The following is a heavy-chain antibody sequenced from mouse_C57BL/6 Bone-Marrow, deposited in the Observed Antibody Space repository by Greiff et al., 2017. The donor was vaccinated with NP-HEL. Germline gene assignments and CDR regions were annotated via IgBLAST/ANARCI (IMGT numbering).Heavy chain of an antibody. CDR1: GYTFTDYN. J-gene: IGHJ2*01. D-gene: IGHD1-1*01. Sequence: EVQLQQSGPELVKPGASVKIPCKASGYTFTDYNMDWVKQSHGKSLEWIGDINPNNGGTIYNQKFKGKATLTVDKSSSTAYMELRSLTSEDTAVYYCARQDYYGSSYTFDYWGQGTTLTVSS. CDR2: INPNNGGT. V-gene: IGHV1-18*01. CDR3: ARQDYYGSSYTFDY.